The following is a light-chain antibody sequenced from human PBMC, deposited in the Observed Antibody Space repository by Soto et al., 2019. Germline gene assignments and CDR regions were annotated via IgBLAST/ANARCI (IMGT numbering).Light chain of an antibody. CDR2: GAS. CDR3: QQYGSNPKT. J-gene: IGKJ4*01. Sequence: EIVLTQSPRTLSLSPGERATLSCRASQSIRSSYLAWYQQKPGQAPRLLIYGASSRDTGIPDRFSGSGSGTDFTLTISRLEPEDFAVYYCQQYGSNPKTFGGGTKVEIK. CDR1: QSIRSSY. V-gene: IGKV3-20*01.